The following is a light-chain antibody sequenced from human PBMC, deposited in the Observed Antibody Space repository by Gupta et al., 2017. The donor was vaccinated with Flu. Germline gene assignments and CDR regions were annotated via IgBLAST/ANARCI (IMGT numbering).Light chain of an antibody. CDR2: KAS. V-gene: IGKV1-5*03. CDR1: QSIRDW. CDR3: QQYDTYTGT. Sequence: GDRVTITCRASQSIRDWLAWYQQKPGRAPNRLIYKASTLESGVPSRFSGSGSGTEFTLTISSLQPDDFATYYCQQYDTYTGTFGQGTRLEIK. J-gene: IGKJ2*01.